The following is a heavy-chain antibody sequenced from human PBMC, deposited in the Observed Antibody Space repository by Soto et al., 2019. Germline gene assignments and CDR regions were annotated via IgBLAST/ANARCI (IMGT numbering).Heavy chain of an antibody. CDR1: GASISSYNY. D-gene: IGHD3-9*01. CDR3: ARGQVYDILTGYWFDP. Sequence: SETLSLTCNVSGASISSYNYWGWFRQPPGKGLEWIGCIIYSGSIIYNPSLKSRLTLSVDTSKNQFSLKLSSVTAADTAVYYCARGQVYDILTGYWFDPWGQGTLVTVSS. CDR2: IIYSGSI. J-gene: IGHJ5*02. V-gene: IGHV4-39*07.